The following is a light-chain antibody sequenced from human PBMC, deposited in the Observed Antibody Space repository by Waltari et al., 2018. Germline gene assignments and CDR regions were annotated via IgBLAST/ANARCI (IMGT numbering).Light chain of an antibody. CDR1: QSVSSSY. V-gene: IGKV3-20*01. J-gene: IGKJ1*01. Sequence: EIVLTQSPGTLSLSSVERATLSCRASQSVSSSYLAWYQQKPGQAPRVLIHGASNRATGIPDRFSGSGSGTDFTLTISRLEPEDFAVYYCQQYGSSPWTFGQGTKVEIK. CDR3: QQYGSSPWT. CDR2: GAS.